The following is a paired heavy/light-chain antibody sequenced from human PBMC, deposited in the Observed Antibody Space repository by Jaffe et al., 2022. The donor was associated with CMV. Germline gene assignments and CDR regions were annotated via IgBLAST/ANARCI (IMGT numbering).Heavy chain of an antibody. CDR3: ARSPSAPRHAQDY. Sequence: QLVESGGGLVQPGGSLRLSCIASGFSFRSYWMHWVRKAPGKGLVWVSRINSDGNSAKYADFVKGRFTISRDNAKNTLYLQMNSLRAEDTAVYYCARSPSAPRHAQDYWGRGTLVTVSS. J-gene: IGHJ4*02. CDR1: GFSFRSYW. V-gene: IGHV3-74*03. CDR2: INSDGNSA.
Light chain of an antibody. CDR3: QVWDDSTDLWV. V-gene: IGLV3-21*04. CDR2: NDD. J-gene: IGLJ3*02. CDR1: KIGMKS. Sequence: SYVLTQPPSVSVAPGKTASITCGGNKIGMKSVHWYQQRPGQAPVLVIYNDDDRPSGIPERFSGSNSGNMATLTIIRVEAGDEADYHCQVWDDSTDLWVFGGGTELSVL.